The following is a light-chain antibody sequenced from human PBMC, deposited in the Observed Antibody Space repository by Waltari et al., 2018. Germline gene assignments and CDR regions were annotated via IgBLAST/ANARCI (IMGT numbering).Light chain of an antibody. Sequence: EVVLTQSPATMSVSPGERATLSCRASQSVDYFLAWYQQKVGQAPRLLVYGASTRATGIPTRFRGSGSGTEFTLSISSLQSEDFGIYYCQQYNEWPRTFGQGTRVEI. CDR3: QQYNEWPRT. V-gene: IGKV3-15*01. J-gene: IGKJ1*01. CDR2: GAS. CDR1: QSVDYF.